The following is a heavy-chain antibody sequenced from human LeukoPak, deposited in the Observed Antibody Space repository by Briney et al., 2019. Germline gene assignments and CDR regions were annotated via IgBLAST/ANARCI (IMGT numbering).Heavy chain of an antibody. J-gene: IGHJ4*02. V-gene: IGHV4-61*02. CDR3: ARDPFDYSSSSGGFDY. CDR2: IYTSGST. Sequence: SETLSLTCTVSGGSINSGSYYWSWIRQPAGKGLEWIGRIYTSGSTDYNPSLRSRVTISVDTSKNQFSLKLSSVTAADTAVYYCARDPFDYSSSSGGFDYWGQGTLVTVSS. CDR1: GGSINSGSYY. D-gene: IGHD6-6*01.